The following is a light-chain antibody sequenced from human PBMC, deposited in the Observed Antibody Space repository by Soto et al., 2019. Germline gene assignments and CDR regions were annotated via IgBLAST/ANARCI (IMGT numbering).Light chain of an antibody. CDR3: QSYDSSLSVV. CDR2: GNS. J-gene: IGLJ2*01. Sequence: SVLTQPPSVSGAPGQRVTISCTGSSYNIGAGYDVHWYQQLPGTAPKLLIYGNSNRPSGVPDRFSGSKSGTSASLAITGLQAEDEADYYCQSYDSSLSVVFGGGTKLTV. V-gene: IGLV1-40*01. CDR1: SYNIGAGYD.